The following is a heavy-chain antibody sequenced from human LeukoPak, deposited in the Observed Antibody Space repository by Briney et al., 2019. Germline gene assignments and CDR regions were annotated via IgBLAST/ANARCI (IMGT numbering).Heavy chain of an antibody. Sequence: KPSETLSLTCAVYGGSFSGYYWSWIRQPPGKGLEWIGEINHRGSTNYNPSLKSRVTISVDTSKNQFSLKLSSVTAADTAVYYCARGLRQLVRSWHYWGQGTLVTVSS. CDR3: ARGLRQLVRSWHY. D-gene: IGHD6-6*01. V-gene: IGHV4-34*01. CDR1: GGSFSGYY. CDR2: INHRGST. J-gene: IGHJ4*02.